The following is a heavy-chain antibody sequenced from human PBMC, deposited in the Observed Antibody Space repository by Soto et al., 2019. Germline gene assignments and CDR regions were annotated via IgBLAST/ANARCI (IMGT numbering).Heavy chain of an antibody. CDR3: ARVLSNYSSGWYYFDY. CDR2: ISYDGSNK. CDR1: GFTFSSYA. Sequence: GGSLRLSCAASGFTFSSYAMHWVRQTPGKGLEWVAVISYDGSNKYYVDSVKGRFTISRDNTKNTLYLQINSLRAEDTAVYYCARVLSNYSSGWYYFDYWRRGTLVTASS. J-gene: IGHJ4*02. V-gene: IGHV3-30-3*01. D-gene: IGHD6-19*01.